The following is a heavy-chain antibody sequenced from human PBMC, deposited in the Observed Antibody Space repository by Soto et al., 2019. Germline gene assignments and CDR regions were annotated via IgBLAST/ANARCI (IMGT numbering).Heavy chain of an antibody. CDR1: GVTFSSYA. J-gene: IGHJ4*02. CDR3: AKDSHSSGWYYFDY. CDR2: ISGSGGST. Sequence: GGSLRLACAASGVTFSSYAMSWVRQAPGKGLEWVSAISGSGGSTYYADSVKGRFTISRDNSKNTLYLQMNSLRAEDTALYYCAKDSHSSGWYYFDYWGQGTLVTVSS. D-gene: IGHD6-19*01. V-gene: IGHV3-23*01.